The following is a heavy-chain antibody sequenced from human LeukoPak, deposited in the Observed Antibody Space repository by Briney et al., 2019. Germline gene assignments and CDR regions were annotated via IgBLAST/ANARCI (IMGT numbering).Heavy chain of an antibody. J-gene: IGHJ4*02. CDR2: IRSKANAYAT. CDR3: TSYYFDSSGYPRIDY. V-gene: IGHV3-73*01. Sequence: AGGSLRLSCAASGFTFSSYAMHWVRQASGKGLEWVGRIRSKANAYATAYAASVKGRFTISRDDSMDTAYLQMSSLKTEDTAVYSCTSYYFDSSGYPRIDYWGQGTLDTVSS. CDR1: GFTFSSYA. D-gene: IGHD3-22*01.